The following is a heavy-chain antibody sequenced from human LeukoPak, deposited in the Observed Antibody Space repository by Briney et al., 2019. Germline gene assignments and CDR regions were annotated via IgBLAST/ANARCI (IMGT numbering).Heavy chain of an antibody. CDR3: ARDRGGYDVRYFDY. J-gene: IGHJ4*02. CDR2: ISSSSSYI. V-gene: IGHV3-21*05. Sequence: GGSLRLSCAASGFTFSSYSMNWVRQAPGKGLEWVSYISSSSSYIYYADSVKGRFTISRDNAKNSLYLQMNSLRAEDTAVYYCARDRGGYDVRYFDYWGQGTLVTVSS. D-gene: IGHD5-12*01. CDR1: GFTFSSYS.